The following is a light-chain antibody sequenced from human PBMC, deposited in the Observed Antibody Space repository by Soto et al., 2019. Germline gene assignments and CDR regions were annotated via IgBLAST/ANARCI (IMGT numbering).Light chain of an antibody. V-gene: IGKV1-27*01. CDR2: AAF. J-gene: IGKJ5*01. Sequence: DIQMTQSPSSLSASVGDRVTITCRASQGISNYLAWYQQKPGKVPKLLIYAAFTLQSGAPSRFSGSGFGTDFTLTISSLQPEDVATYYCQQSYRTPTFGQGTRLEIK. CDR3: QQSYRTPT. CDR1: QGISNY.